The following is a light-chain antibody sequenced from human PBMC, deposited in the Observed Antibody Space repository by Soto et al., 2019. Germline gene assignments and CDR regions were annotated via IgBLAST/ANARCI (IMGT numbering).Light chain of an antibody. V-gene: IGLV2-8*01. CDR1: VSHVGGYNF. CDR3: SSYAGSNNGV. CDR2: EVN. J-gene: IGLJ7*01. Sequence: QSALTQPPSASGSPGQSVTISCTGTVSHVGGYNFVSWYQQHPGKAPKLMIYEVNKRPSGVPDRFSGSRSGNTASLTVSGLQGEDEADYYCSSYAGSNNGVFGGGTQLTVL.